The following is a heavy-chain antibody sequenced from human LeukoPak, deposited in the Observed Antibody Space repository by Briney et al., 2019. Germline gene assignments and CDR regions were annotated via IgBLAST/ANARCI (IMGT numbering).Heavy chain of an antibody. CDR2: INSDGSST. V-gene: IGHV3-74*01. Sequence: PGGSLRLSCAASGFTFSNYWMHWVRHAPGKGLVWVSRINSDGSSTSYADSVKGRFTISRDNAKNTLYLQMNSLRAEDTAVYYCARGGYSYGTDYWGQGTLVTVSS. J-gene: IGHJ4*02. CDR1: GFTFSNYW. CDR3: ARGGYSYGTDY. D-gene: IGHD5-18*01.